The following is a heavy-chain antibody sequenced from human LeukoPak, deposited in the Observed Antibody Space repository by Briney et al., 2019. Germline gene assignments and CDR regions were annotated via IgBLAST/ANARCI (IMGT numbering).Heavy chain of an antibody. CDR1: GYTFTAYY. V-gene: IGHV1-2*06. CDR3: ARPQPWEYAFDI. Sequence: ASVKVSCKASGYTFTAYYIHWVRQAPGQGLEWVERINPRSGDTDYAQEFQGRVTMTRDTSIRTAYMELSRLTSDDTAVYYCARPQPWEYAFDIWGLGTMVTVSS. D-gene: IGHD1-26*01. J-gene: IGHJ3*02. CDR2: INPRSGDT.